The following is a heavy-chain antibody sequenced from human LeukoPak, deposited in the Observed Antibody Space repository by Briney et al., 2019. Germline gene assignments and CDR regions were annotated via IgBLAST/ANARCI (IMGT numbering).Heavy chain of an antibody. CDR3: ARRGDYGDYFDY. D-gene: IGHD4-17*01. CDR2: IYYSGST. J-gene: IGHJ4*02. Sequence: SETLSLTCTVSGGSISSYYWSWIRQPLGKGLEWIGYIYYSGSTNYNPSLKSRVTISVDTSKNQFSLKLSSVTAADTAVYYCARRGDYGDYFDYWGQGTLVTVSS. V-gene: IGHV4-59*08. CDR1: GGSISSYY.